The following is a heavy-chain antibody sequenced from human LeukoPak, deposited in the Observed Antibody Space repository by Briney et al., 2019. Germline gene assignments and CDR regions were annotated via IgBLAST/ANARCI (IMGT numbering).Heavy chain of an antibody. CDR2: ISYDGSNK. Sequence: GRSLRLSCAASGFTFSSYAMHWVRQAPGKGLEWVAVISYDGSNKYYADSVKGRFTISRDNSKNTLYLQMNSLRAEDTAVYYCARYSSGFDPWGQGTLVTVSS. CDR3: ARYSSGFDP. CDR1: GFTFSSYA. V-gene: IGHV3-30*14. D-gene: IGHD6-19*01. J-gene: IGHJ5*02.